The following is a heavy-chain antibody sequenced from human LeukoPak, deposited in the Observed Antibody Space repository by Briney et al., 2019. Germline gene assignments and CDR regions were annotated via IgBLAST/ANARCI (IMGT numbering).Heavy chain of an antibody. J-gene: IGHJ4*02. Sequence: ASVKVSCKASGGTFSSYAISWVRQAPGQGLEWMGGIIPIFDTANYAQKFQGRVTITADKSTSTAYMELSSLRSEDTAVYYCARDPLDGSGSYFGYWGQGTLVTVSS. CDR2: IIPIFDTA. V-gene: IGHV1-69*06. D-gene: IGHD3-10*01. CDR3: ARDPLDGSGSYFGY. CDR1: GGTFSSYA.